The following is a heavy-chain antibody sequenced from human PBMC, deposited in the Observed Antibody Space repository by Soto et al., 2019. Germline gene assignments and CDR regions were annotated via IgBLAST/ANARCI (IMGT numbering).Heavy chain of an antibody. J-gene: IGHJ4*02. Sequence: GGSLRLSCAASGFTFSSYAMSWVHQAPGKGLEWVSAISGSGGSTYYADSVKGRFTISRDNSKNTLYLQMNSLRAEDTAVYYCAKALSYELYYFDYWGQGTLVTVSS. CDR3: AKALSYELYYFDY. D-gene: IGHD3-3*01. V-gene: IGHV3-23*01. CDR2: ISGSGGST. CDR1: GFTFSSYA.